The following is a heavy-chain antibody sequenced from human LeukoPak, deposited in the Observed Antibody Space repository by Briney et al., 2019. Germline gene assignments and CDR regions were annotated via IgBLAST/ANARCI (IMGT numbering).Heavy chain of an antibody. Sequence: GGSLRLSCAAPGFTFSSYCMHWVRQAPGKGLEWVAFIRYDGSNKYYADSMKGRFTISRDNSKNTLYLQMNSLRAEDTAVYYCAKERDTAMVTIDYWGQGTLVTVSS. J-gene: IGHJ4*02. D-gene: IGHD5-18*01. V-gene: IGHV3-30*02. CDR3: AKERDTAMVTIDY. CDR2: IRYDGSNK. CDR1: GFTFSSYC.